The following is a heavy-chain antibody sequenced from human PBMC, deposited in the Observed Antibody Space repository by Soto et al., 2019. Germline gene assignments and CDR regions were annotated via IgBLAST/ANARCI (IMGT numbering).Heavy chain of an antibody. CDR1: GFTVSNNY. D-gene: IGHD1-1*01. V-gene: IGHV3-66*01. Sequence: GGSLILSCAASGFTVSNNYMGWVRQAPGKGLEWVSVIYSNGGTYYADSVKGRFTISRDNSKNTLYLQMNSLRAEDTAVYYCVRGFTSRTIGTTSDTPSWGQGTLVTVSS. CDR3: VRGFTSRTIGTTSDTPS. J-gene: IGHJ5*02. CDR2: IYSNGGT.